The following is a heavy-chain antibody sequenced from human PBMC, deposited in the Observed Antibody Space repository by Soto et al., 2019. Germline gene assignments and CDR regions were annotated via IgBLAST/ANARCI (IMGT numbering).Heavy chain of an antibody. D-gene: IGHD3-22*01. CDR3: ANDSTMIPQYFQH. Sequence: EVQLLESGGGLVQPGGSLRLSCAASGFTFSSYAMSWVRQAPGKGLEWVSAISGSGGSTYYADSAKGRFTISRDNSKNTLYLQLTSLRAEDTAVYYCANDSTMIPQYFQHWGQGTLVTVSS. CDR2: ISGSGGST. CDR1: GFTFSSYA. J-gene: IGHJ1*01. V-gene: IGHV3-23*01.